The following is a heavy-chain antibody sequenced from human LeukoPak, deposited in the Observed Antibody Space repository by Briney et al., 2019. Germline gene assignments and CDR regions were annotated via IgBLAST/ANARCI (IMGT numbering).Heavy chain of an antibody. CDR3: ASPASGYYGLFDY. J-gene: IGHJ4*02. V-gene: IGHV3-30*03. CDR2: ISYDGSNK. Sequence: GGSLRLSCAASGFTFSSYSMNWVRQAPGKGLEWVAVISYDGSNKYYADSVKGRFTISRDNSKNTLYLQMNSLRAEDTAVYYCASPASGYYGLFDYWGQGTLVTVSS. CDR1: GFTFSSYS. D-gene: IGHD3-3*01.